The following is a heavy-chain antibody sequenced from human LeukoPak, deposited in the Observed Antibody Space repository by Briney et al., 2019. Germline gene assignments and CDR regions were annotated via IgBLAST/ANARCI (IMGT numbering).Heavy chain of an antibody. CDR1: GYTFTAYY. CDR3: ARGIGYDREYYFDY. Sequence: ASVKVSCKPSGYTFTAYYMHWVRQAPGQGLEWMGWISAYNGNTNYAQKLQGRVTMTTDTSTSTAYMELRSLRSDDTAVYYCARGIGYDREYYFDYWGQGTLVTVSS. D-gene: IGHD5-12*01. J-gene: IGHJ4*02. CDR2: ISAYNGNT. V-gene: IGHV1-18*04.